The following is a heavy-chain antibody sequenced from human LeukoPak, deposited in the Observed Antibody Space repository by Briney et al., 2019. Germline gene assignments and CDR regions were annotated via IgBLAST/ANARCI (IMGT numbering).Heavy chain of an antibody. V-gene: IGHV1-2*06. Sequence: ASVKVSCKASGYTFTGYYMHWVRQAPGQGLEWMGRINPNSGGTNYAQKFQGRVTMTRDTSISTAYMELSRLRSDDTAVYYCANYGSGSYRFDPWGQGTLVTVSS. CDR2: INPNSGGT. J-gene: IGHJ5*02. D-gene: IGHD3-10*01. CDR1: GYTFTGYY. CDR3: ANYGSGSYRFDP.